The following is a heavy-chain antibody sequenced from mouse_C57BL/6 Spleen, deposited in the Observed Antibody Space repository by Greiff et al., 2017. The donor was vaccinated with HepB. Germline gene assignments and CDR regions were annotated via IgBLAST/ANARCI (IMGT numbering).Heavy chain of an antibody. Sequence: DVQLQESGAELVKPGASVKLSCTASGFNIKDYYMHWVKQRTEQGLEWIGRIDPEDGETKYAPKFQGKATITADTSANTAYLQLSSLTSEDTAVYYGATRGDYGSSYDAMDYWGQGTSVTVSS. D-gene: IGHD1-1*01. J-gene: IGHJ4*01. CDR2: IDPEDGET. V-gene: IGHV14-2*01. CDR1: GFNIKDYY. CDR3: ATRGDYGSSYDAMDY.